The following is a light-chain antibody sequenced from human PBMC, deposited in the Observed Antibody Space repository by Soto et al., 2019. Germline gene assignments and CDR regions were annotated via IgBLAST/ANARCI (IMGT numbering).Light chain of an antibody. V-gene: IGKV1-39*01. CDR1: QHISHY. Sequence: DIQMTQSPSSLSASVRDRVAISCRASQHISHYVNWYQQKPGQAPKLLISGASNVQSRVPSRFSGSGSGTDFTLSISSLQPEDFATYYCQQTYTIPCTFGQGTRVEL. J-gene: IGKJ1*01. CDR3: QQTYTIPCT. CDR2: GAS.